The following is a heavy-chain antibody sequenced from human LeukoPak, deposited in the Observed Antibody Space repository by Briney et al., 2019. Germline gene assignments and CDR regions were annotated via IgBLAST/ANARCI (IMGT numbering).Heavy chain of an antibody. V-gene: IGHV3-48*03. D-gene: IGHD3-10*01. CDR1: GFTFSSYE. Sequence: GGPLRLSCAGSGFTFSSYEMNWVRQATGKGLEWLSYISSSGSTIYYADSVKGRFTISRDNAKKSLFLQMNSLRAEDTAVYYCAISHRGDIWAVSWFVPWGQGTLVTVSS. CDR2: ISSSGSTI. J-gene: IGHJ5*02. CDR3: AISHRGDIWAVSWFVP.